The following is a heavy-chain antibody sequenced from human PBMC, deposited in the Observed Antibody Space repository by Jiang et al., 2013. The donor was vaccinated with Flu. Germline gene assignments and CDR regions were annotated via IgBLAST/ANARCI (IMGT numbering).Heavy chain of an antibody. D-gene: IGHD6-6*01. CDR1: GGSFSGYY. V-gene: IGHV4-34*01. CDR3: ARGRGSSLTYYYYGMDV. J-gene: IGHJ6*02. CDR2: INHSGST. Sequence: PSETLSLTCAVYGGSFSGYYWSWIRQPPGKGLEWIGEINHSGSTNYNSSLKSRVTISVDTSKNQFSLKLSSVTAADTAVHYCARGRGSSLTYYYYGMDVWGQGTTVTVSS.